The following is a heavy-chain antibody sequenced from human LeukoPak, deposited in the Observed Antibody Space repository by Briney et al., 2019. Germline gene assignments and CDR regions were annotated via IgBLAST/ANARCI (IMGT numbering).Heavy chain of an antibody. CDR1: GFTFSSYA. Sequence: GGSLRLSCAASGFTFSSYAMHWVRQAPGKGLEYVSAISSNGGSTYYADSVKGRFTISRDNSKNTLYLQMNSLRAEDTAVYYCAKAKVQLWAGGMDVWGQGTTVTVSS. CDR3: AKAKVQLWAGGMDV. CDR2: ISSNGGST. V-gene: IGHV3-64*04. D-gene: IGHD5-18*01. J-gene: IGHJ6*02.